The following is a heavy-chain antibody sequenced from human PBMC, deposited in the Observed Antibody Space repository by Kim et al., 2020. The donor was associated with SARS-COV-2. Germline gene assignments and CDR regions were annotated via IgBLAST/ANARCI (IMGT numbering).Heavy chain of an antibody. CDR3: ARRSSGRAAGTDYYYGMDV. V-gene: IGHV1-3*01. D-gene: IGHD6-13*01. Sequence: QGRVTITRDTSASTAYMELSSLRSEDTAVYYCARRSSGRAAGTDYYYGMDVWGQGTTVTVSS. J-gene: IGHJ6*02.